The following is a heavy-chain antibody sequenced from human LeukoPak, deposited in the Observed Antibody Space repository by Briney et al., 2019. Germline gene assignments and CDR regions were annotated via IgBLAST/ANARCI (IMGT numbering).Heavy chain of an antibody. CDR2: ISSSGSTI. V-gene: IGHV3-11*04. J-gene: IGHJ3*02. D-gene: IGHD1-26*01. CDR1: GFTFSDYY. CDR3: ARDLTEHDAFDI. Sequence: PGGSLRLSCAASGFTFSDYYMSWIRQTPGKGLEWVSYISSSGSTIYYADSVKGRFTISRDNAKNSLYLQMNSLRAEDTAVYYCARDLTEHDAFDIWGQGTMVTVSS.